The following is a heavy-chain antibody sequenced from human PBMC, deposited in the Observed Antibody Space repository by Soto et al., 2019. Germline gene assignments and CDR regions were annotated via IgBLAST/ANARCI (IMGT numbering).Heavy chain of an antibody. CDR2: IIPILSTT. D-gene: IGHD3-9*01. V-gene: IGHV1-69*08. CDR3: ASPTTISFDD. CDR1: GGTSSSYT. Sequence: QVQLVQSGAEVKKPGSSVKVSCKASGGTSSSYTINWVRQAPGQGLEWMGRIIPILSTTNYAQKFQGRVTITADVSTNAAYMELSSLRSGDSSVYYCASPTTISFDDWGQGTLVTVSS. J-gene: IGHJ4*02.